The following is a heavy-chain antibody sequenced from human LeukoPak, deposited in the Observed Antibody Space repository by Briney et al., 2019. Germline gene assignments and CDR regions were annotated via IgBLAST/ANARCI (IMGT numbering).Heavy chain of an antibody. J-gene: IGHJ4*02. V-gene: IGHV3-30*02. D-gene: IGHD2-2*01. CDR2: IRYDGSNK. CDR3: AKDRIAVVPAAIDS. Sequence: PGGSLRLSCSASGFTFSTYGIHWVRQAPGTGLEWVAFIRYDGSNKYYADSVKGRFTISRDNSKNTLYLQMNSLRAEDTAVYYCAKDRIAVVPAAIDSWGQGTLVTVSS. CDR1: GFTFSTYG.